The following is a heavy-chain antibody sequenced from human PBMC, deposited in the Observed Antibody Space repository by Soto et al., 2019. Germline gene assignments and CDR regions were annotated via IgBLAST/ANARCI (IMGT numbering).Heavy chain of an antibody. CDR1: GFTFSSYE. CDR3: ARDLNYDYVWGSFYYYYGMDV. Sequence: PGGSLRLSCAASGFTFSSYEMNWVRQAPGKGLEWVSYISSSGSTIYYADSVKGRFTISRDNAKNSLYLQMNSLRAEDTAVYYCARDLNYDYVWGSFYYYYGMDVWGQGTTVTV. CDR2: ISSSGSTI. J-gene: IGHJ6*02. D-gene: IGHD3-16*01. V-gene: IGHV3-48*03.